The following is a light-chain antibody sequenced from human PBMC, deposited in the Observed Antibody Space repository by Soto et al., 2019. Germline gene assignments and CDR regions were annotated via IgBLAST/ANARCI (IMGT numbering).Light chain of an antibody. CDR1: QRLSIK. CDR2: XTY. CDR3: QQYNNWPPSST. J-gene: IGKJ5*01. V-gene: IGKV3-15*01. Sequence: EIGITQSPAPLSVSPGERAALSCXASQRLSIKLALYQHKPGPAPRLIXXXTYXRATGIPARFSASGSGTEFTLTISSLQSEDLAVEYCQQYNNWPPSSTFGQGTRLEIK.